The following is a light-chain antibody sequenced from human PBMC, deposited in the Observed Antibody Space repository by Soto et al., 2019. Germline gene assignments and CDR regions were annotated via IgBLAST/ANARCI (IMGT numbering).Light chain of an antibody. CDR3: VSFTVHYSYV. Sequence: QSALTQPASVSGSPGQSITISCTGTSGDVGAYDFVSWYQHHPGKAPRLVIYDVSRRPAGASDRFSGSKSGSTASLTISSFQAEDEADYYCVSFTVHYSYVFGTGTKLTVL. CDR1: SGDVGAYDF. J-gene: IGLJ1*01. V-gene: IGLV2-14*01. CDR2: DVS.